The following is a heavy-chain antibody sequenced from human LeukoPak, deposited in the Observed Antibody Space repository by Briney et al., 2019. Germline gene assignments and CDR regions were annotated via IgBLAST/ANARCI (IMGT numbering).Heavy chain of an antibody. Sequence: GGSLRLSCAASGFTFSTYSMNWVRQAPGKGLEWVSYVSGSTIYYADSVKGRFTISRDNAKNSLYLQMNSLTDEDTAVYYCARDNLGYGMDVWGQGTTVTVSS. CDR1: GFTFSTYS. J-gene: IGHJ6*02. D-gene: IGHD7-27*01. CDR3: ARDNLGYGMDV. V-gene: IGHV3-48*02. CDR2: VSGSTI.